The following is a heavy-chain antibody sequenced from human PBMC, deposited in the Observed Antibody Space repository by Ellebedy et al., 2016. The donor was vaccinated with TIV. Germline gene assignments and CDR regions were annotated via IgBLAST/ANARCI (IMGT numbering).Heavy chain of an antibody. CDR2: IYYNGIT. V-gene: IGHV4-59*02. D-gene: IGHD3/OR15-3a*01. CDR1: GDSVTSYY. J-gene: IGHJ5*02. Sequence: SETLSLXCTVSGDSVTSYYWNWIRQPPGKRLEWIGYIYYNGITNYNPSLKSRVTMSVDTSKNQFSLKVTSVTAADTAVYYCAVSTWTSWGQGTLVTVSS. CDR3: AVSTWTS.